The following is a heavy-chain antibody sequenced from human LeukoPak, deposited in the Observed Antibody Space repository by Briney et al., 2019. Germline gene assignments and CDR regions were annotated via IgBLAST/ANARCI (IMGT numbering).Heavy chain of an antibody. J-gene: IGHJ5*02. V-gene: IGHV1-69*05. Sequence: SVKVSCKASGGTFSSYAISWVRQAPGQGLEWMGGIIPIFGTANYAQKLQGRVTMTTDTSTSTAYMELRSLRSDDTAVYYCARDYCSSTSCYSRFDPWGQGTLVTVSS. CDR1: GGTFSSYA. D-gene: IGHD2-2*01. CDR2: IIPIFGTA. CDR3: ARDYCSSTSCYSRFDP.